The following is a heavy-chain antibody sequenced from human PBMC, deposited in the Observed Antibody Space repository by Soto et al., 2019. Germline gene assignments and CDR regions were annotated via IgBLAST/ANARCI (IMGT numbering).Heavy chain of an antibody. CDR2: ISGYNGNT. Sequence: SLKVSCKASGYTFSNYGISWVRQGPGQGLEWMGWISGYNGNTHYEEKVQDRIKMTTDTSTSTTYLELRSLRSDDTAVYFCARDPGFGFGYSYAFAMDVWGQGTTVTVSS. J-gene: IGHJ6*02. CDR1: GYTFSNYG. V-gene: IGHV1-18*01. D-gene: IGHD5-18*01. CDR3: ARDPGFGFGYSYAFAMDV.